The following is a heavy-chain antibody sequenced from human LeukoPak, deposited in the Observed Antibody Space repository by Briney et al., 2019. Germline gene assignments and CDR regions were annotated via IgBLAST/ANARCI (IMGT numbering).Heavy chain of an antibody. D-gene: IGHD3-16*02. CDR3: ARWLGSNRYYGDY. CDR1: GYSFTDYW. Sequence: GESLKISCKGSGYSFTDYWIGWVRQMPGKGLEWMGIIHPGDSDTRYSPSFQGQVTISSDKSISTAYLQWSSLKASDTAMYYCARWLGSNRYYGDYWGQGTLVTVSS. J-gene: IGHJ4*02. CDR2: IHPGDSDT. V-gene: IGHV5-51*01.